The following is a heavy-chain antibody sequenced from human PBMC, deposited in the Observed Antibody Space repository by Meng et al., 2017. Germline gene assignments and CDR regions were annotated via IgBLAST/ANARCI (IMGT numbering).Heavy chain of an antibody. D-gene: IGHD3-22*01. CDR3: ARATYYYDSSGLDY. CDR2: ISSSRSYI. Sequence: GESLKISCAASGFTFSSYSMNWVRQAPGKGLEWVSSISSSRSYIYYADSVKGRFTISRDNAKNSLYLQMNSLRAEDTAVYYCARATYYYDSSGLDYWGQGTLVTVSS. J-gene: IGHJ4*02. V-gene: IGHV3-21*01. CDR1: GFTFSSYS.